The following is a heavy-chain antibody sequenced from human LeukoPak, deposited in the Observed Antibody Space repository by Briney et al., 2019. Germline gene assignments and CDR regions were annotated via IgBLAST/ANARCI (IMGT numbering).Heavy chain of an antibody. CDR2: ISWNSGSI. CDR1: GFTFDDYA. J-gene: IGHJ4*02. CDR3: AKGPYDSSGYDYYFDY. Sequence: GGSLRLSCAASGFTFDDYAMHWVRQAPGKGLEWVSGISWNSGSIGYADSVKGRFTISRDNAKNSLYLQMNSLRAEDTALYYCAKGPYDSSGYDYYFDYWGQGTLVTVSS. D-gene: IGHD3-22*01. V-gene: IGHV3-9*01.